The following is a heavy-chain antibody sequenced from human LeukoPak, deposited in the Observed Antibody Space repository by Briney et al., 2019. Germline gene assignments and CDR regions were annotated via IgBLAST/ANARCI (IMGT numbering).Heavy chain of an antibody. CDR1: GGSISSGSYY. CDR3: ARWHTYYDYVWGSYRYSHYFDY. Sequence: SETLSLTCTVSGGSISSGSYYWSWIRQPAGKGLEWIGRIYTSGSTNYNPSLKSRVTISVDTSKNQFSLKLSSVTAADTAVYYCARWHTYYDYVWGSYRYSHYFDYWGQGTLVTVSS. V-gene: IGHV4-61*02. CDR2: IYTSGST. D-gene: IGHD3-16*02. J-gene: IGHJ4*02.